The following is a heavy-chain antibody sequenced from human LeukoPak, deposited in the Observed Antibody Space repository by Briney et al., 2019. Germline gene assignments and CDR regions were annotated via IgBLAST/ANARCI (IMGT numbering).Heavy chain of an antibody. J-gene: IGHJ4*02. CDR2: INPNSGGT. Sequence: ASVKVSCKASGYTFTSYYMHWVRQAPGQGLEWMGWINPNSGGTNHAQKSQGSVTMTRDTSISTAYMELSRLRSDDTAVYYCARDRPLDADDYYGFYYFDYWGQGTLVTVSS. D-gene: IGHD3-10*01. CDR3: ARDRPLDADDYYGFYYFDY. CDR1: GYTFTSYY. V-gene: IGHV1-2*02.